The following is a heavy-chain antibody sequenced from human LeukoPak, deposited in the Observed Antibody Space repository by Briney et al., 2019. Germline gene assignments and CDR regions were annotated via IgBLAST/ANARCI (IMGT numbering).Heavy chain of an antibody. J-gene: IGHJ3*02. V-gene: IGHV3-23*01. CDR3: GKNRYSGSLSPFDI. CDR2: ITGGGGNT. D-gene: IGHD1-26*01. CDR1: RFAFSSYA. Sequence: GGSLRLSCAASRFAFSSYAMSWVRQAPGKGLEWVSAITGGGGNTYYADSVKGRFTISRDNSKNTLYLQMNSLRAEDTAVYYCGKNRYSGSLSPFDIWGQGTMVTVSS.